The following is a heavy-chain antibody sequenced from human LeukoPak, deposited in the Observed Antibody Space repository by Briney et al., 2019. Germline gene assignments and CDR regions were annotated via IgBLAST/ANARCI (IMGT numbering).Heavy chain of an antibody. CDR2: INPNNGGT. D-gene: IGHD1-26*01. J-gene: IGHJ4*02. CDR3: ARSIVGATAFDY. V-gene: IGHV1-2*02. CDR1: GYTFTGCY. Sequence: GASVKVSCKASGYTFTGCYMHWVRQAPGQGLEWMGWINPNNGGTNYAQKFQGRVTMTRDTSISTAYMELSRLTSDDTAVYYCARSIVGATAFDYWGQGTLVTVSS.